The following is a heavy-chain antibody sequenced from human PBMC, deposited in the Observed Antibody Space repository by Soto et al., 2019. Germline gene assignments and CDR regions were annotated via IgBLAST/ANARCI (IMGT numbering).Heavy chain of an antibody. CDR3: ARDDRGAAAGIYYYYYMDV. D-gene: IGHD6-13*01. J-gene: IGHJ6*03. Sequence: LSLTCAASGFTFSSYSMNWVRQAPGKGLEWVSYISSSSSTIYYADSVKGRFTISRDNAKNSLYLQMNSLRAEDTAVYYCARDDRGAAAGIYYYYYMDVWGKGTTVTVSS. CDR1: GFTFSSYS. CDR2: ISSSSSTI. V-gene: IGHV3-48*01.